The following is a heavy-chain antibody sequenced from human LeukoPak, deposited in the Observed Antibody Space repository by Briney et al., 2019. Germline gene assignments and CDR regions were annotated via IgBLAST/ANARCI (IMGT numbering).Heavy chain of an antibody. Sequence: SETLSLTCTVSGGSISSGGYYWSWIRQHPGKGLEWIGYIYYGGSTYYNPSLKSRVTISVDTSKYQFSLKLSSVTAADTAVYYCARARGLFVVVPAAGPVDYWGQGTLATVSS. CDR3: ARARGLFVVVPAAGPVDY. J-gene: IGHJ4*02. CDR1: GGSISSGGYY. V-gene: IGHV4-31*03. D-gene: IGHD2-2*01. CDR2: IYYGGST.